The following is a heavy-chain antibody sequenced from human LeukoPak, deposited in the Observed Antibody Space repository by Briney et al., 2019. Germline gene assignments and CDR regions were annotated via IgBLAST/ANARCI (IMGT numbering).Heavy chain of an antibody. D-gene: IGHD1-14*01. CDR1: GFTFDDYA. CDR3: AGEPRSLAY. V-gene: IGHV3-9*01. CDR2: ISWNSGSI. J-gene: IGHJ4*02. Sequence: PGGSLRLSCAASGFTFDDYAMHWVRQAPGKGLEWVSGISWNSGSIGYADSVKGRFTISRDNAKNSLYLQMNTLRAEDTAVYYCAGEPRSLAYWGQGTLVTVSS.